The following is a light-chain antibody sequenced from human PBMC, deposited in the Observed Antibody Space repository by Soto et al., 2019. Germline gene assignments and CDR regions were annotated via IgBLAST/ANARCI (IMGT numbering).Light chain of an antibody. Sequence: QSVLTQPPSVSGAPGQRVTLSCTGNTSNLGAGYDVHWYQQLPGAAPKLVIFGNRNRPSGVPERFSGSKSGTSASLAITGLQTGDEADYYCATWDGSLPGEVFGGGTKVTVL. V-gene: IGLV1-40*01. CDR2: GNR. J-gene: IGLJ2*01. CDR1: TSNLGAGYD. CDR3: ATWDGSLPGEV.